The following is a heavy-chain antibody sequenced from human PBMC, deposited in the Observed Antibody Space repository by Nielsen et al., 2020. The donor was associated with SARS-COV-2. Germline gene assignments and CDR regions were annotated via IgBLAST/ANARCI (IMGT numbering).Heavy chain of an antibody. D-gene: IGHD6-19*01. CDR3: ARDIAVAGDYYYGMDV. CDR1: GFTFDDYG. J-gene: IGHJ6*02. Sequence: GESLKISYAASGFTFDDYGMSWVRQAPGKGLEWVSGINWNGGSTGYADSVKGRFTISRDNAKNSLYLQMNSLRAEDTALYHCARDIAVAGDYYYGMDVWGQGTTVTVSS. V-gene: IGHV3-20*01. CDR2: INWNGGST.